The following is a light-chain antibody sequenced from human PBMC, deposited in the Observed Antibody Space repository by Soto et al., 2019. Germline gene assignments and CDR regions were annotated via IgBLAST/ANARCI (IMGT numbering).Light chain of an antibody. CDR2: ATS. V-gene: IGKV3-20*01. CDR3: LQYGNSAYT. CDR1: QSVTNNN. Sequence: EIVLTQSPGTLSSSPGETVTLSCRASQSVTNNNLAWFQQKPGQAPRLLIHATSTRAVGIPDRFSGSGSGTDFTLAISRLEPEDFAVYSCLQYGNSAYTFGQGTKLDMK. J-gene: IGKJ2*01.